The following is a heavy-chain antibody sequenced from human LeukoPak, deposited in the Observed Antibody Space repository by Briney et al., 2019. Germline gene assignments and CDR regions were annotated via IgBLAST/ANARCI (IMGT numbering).Heavy chain of an antibody. CDR1: GFTFSAYD. CDR2: ISRSGST. CDR3: AKGGYFAFDI. J-gene: IGHJ3*02. V-gene: IGHV3-23*01. Sequence: GGSLRLSCAASGFTFSAYDMQWIRQAPGKGPEWVSGISRSGSTYYRDSVKGRFTISRDNYKNTLYLQMNSLRAEDTAVYYCAKGGYFAFDIWGQGTMVTVSS. D-gene: IGHD2-2*03.